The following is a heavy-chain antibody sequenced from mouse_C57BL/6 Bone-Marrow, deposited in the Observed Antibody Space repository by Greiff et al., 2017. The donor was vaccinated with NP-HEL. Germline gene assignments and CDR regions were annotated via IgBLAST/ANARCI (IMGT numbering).Heavy chain of an antibody. Sequence: EVQLQQSGGGLVKPGGSLKLSCAASGFTFSSYAMSWVRQTPETRLEWVATISDGGSYTYSPDNVKGRFTISRDNAKNNLYLQMSHLKSEDTAMYYCARSDPRAAMDYWGQGTSVTVSS. CDR1: GFTFSSYA. D-gene: IGHD3-3*01. CDR2: ISDGGSYT. J-gene: IGHJ4*01. V-gene: IGHV5-4*01. CDR3: ARSDPRAAMDY.